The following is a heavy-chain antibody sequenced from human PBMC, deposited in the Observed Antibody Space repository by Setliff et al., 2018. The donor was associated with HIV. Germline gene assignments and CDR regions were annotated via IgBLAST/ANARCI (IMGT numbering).Heavy chain of an antibody. CDR2: IYYSGTP. CDR3: ERASSVADHFDY. V-gene: IGHV4-39*07. J-gene: IGHJ4*02. CDR1: DGSMTSGSYY. D-gene: IGHD6-19*01. Sequence: SETLSLTCSVSDGSMTSGSYYWGWTRQFPGKGLEWIASIYYSGTPYYNPSLKSRVTISIDTSKNQFSLKLSSVTTADTAVYYCERASSVADHFDYWGQGTLVTVSS.